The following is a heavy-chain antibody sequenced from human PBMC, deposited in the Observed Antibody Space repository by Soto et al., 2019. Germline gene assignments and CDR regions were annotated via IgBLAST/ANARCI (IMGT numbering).Heavy chain of an antibody. CDR3: ARVVIVATSYYFDY. V-gene: IGHV3-72*01. CDR2: IRKKANSYTT. J-gene: IGHJ4*02. CDR1: GFNFSDHY. D-gene: IGHD5-12*01. Sequence: EVQLVESGGGLVQPGGSLRLSCAASGFNFSDHYMDWVRQPPGKGLEWVGRIRKKANSYTTEYAESVKGRFTISRDDSKNSLYLQMNSLKTEDTAVYYCARVVIVATSYYFDYWGQGTLVTVSS.